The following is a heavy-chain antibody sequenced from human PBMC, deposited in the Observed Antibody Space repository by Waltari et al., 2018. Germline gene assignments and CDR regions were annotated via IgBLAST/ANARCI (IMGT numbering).Heavy chain of an antibody. CDR1: GYSISSGYY. Sequence: QVQLQESGPGLVKPSETLSLTCAVSGYSISSGYYWSWIRQPPGKGLEWIGSIYHSGSTYYNPSLKSRVTISVDTSKNQFSLKLSSVTAADTAVYYCAREDWFDPWGQGTLVTVSS. V-gene: IGHV4-38-2*02. CDR2: IYHSGST. CDR3: AREDWFDP. J-gene: IGHJ5*02.